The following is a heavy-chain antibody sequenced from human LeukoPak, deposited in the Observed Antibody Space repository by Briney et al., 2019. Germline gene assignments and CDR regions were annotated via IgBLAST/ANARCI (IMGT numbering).Heavy chain of an antibody. D-gene: IGHD2-15*01. J-gene: IGHJ4*02. CDR3: ARQGSAYYFDF. V-gene: IGHV4-39*01. CDR2: VYYSGRT. Sequence: SETLSLTCTVSGGSISSSSYYWGWIRHPPGKELQWIASVYYSGRTNYSPSLKSRVTISVDTSEKQFSLQLNSVTAADTAVYYCARQGSAYYFDFWGQGLLVTVSS. CDR1: GGSISSSSYY.